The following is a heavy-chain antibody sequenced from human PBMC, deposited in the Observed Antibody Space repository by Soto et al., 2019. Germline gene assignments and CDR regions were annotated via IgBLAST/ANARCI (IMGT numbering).Heavy chain of an antibody. D-gene: IGHD3-10*01. J-gene: IGHJ5*02. CDR2: ISAYNGNT. CDR3: ARVWFGDPKRGADWFDP. CDR1: GYTFTSYG. Sequence: ASVKVSCKASGYTFTSYGISWVRQAPGQGLEWMGWISAYNGNTNYAQKLQGRVTMTTDTSTSTAYMELRSLRSDDTAVYYCARVWFGDPKRGADWFDPWGQGTLVTVSS. V-gene: IGHV1-18*04.